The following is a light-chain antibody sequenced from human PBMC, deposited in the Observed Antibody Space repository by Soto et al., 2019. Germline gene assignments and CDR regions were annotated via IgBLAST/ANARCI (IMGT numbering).Light chain of an antibody. CDR2: GSS. Sequence: ETVLTQSPGTLSLSPGERATLSCRASQSVTSSDLAWYQQKPGQAPRLLIYGSSIRATGIPERFSGSGSETDFILSISRLEPEDFAVYYCQQYGSSLFTFGQGTRLEIK. V-gene: IGKV3-20*01. CDR1: QSVTSSD. J-gene: IGKJ5*01. CDR3: QQYGSSLFT.